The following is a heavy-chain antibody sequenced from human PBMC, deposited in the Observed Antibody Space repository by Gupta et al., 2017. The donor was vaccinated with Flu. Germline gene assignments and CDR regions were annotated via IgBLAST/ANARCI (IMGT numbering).Heavy chain of an antibody. J-gene: IGHJ4*02. V-gene: IGHV4-61*02. Sequence: QVQLQESGPGLVKPSQTLSLTCTVSGGSISSGSYYWRRIPQPAGKGLEWIGRIYTSGSTNYNPSLKSRVTISVDTSKNQFSLKLSSVTAADTAVYYCAVSGNNYYDSSGYYYGSWGQGTLVTVSS. CDR2: IYTSGST. D-gene: IGHD3-22*01. CDR1: GGSISSGSYY. CDR3: AVSGNNYYDSSGYYYGS.